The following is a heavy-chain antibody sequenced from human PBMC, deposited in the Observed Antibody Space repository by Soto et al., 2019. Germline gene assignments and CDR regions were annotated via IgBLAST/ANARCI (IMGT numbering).Heavy chain of an antibody. J-gene: IGHJ6*02. V-gene: IGHV3-23*01. CDR2: ISGSGGST. CDR3: AKVGTAAAEDYYYYYGMDV. D-gene: IGHD6-13*01. CDR1: GFTFSSYA. Sequence: GGSLRLSCAASGFTFSSYAMSWVRQAPGKGLEWVSAISGSGGSTYYADSVKGRFTISRDNSKNTLYLQMNSLRAEDTAVYYCAKVGTAAAEDYYYYYGMDVWAKGPRSPSP.